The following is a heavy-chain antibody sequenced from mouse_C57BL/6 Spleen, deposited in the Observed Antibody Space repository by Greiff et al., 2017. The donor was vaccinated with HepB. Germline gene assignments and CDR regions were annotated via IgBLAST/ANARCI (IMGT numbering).Heavy chain of an antibody. V-gene: IGHV14-3*01. CDR2: IDPASGST. CDR3: ASGGADGYFPFAY. J-gene: IGHJ3*01. Sequence: EVQLQQSVAELVRPGASVKLSCTASGFNIKNTYMHWVKQRPEQGLEWIGRIDPASGSTKYTPKFQGKATLTADTSSNTAYLQLSSLTSEDSAIYYCASGGADGYFPFAYWGQGTLVTVSA. CDR1: GFNIKNTY. D-gene: IGHD2-3*01.